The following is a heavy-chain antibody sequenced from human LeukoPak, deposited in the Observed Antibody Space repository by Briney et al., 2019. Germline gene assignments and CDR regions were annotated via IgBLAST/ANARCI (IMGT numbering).Heavy chain of an antibody. CDR2: IKQDGSEK. J-gene: IGHJ5*02. CDR1: GFTFSNYW. CDR3: AREISSWYRTEGRFDP. Sequence: GGSLRLSRAASGFTFSNYWMSWVRQAPGKGLEWVANIKQDGSEKYYVDSVNGRFTISRDNAKNSLYLQMNSLRGEDTAVYYCAREISSWYRTEGRFDPWGQGTLVTVSS. V-gene: IGHV3-7*01. D-gene: IGHD6-13*01.